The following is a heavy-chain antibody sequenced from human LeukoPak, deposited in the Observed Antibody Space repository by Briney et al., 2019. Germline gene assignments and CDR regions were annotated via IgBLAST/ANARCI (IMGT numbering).Heavy chain of an antibody. CDR2: IYYGGST. CDR1: GGSISSYY. V-gene: IGHV4-59*01. CDR3: ARVISEVSSGWYEDY. D-gene: IGHD6-19*01. Sequence: PSETLSLTCTVSGGSISSYYWSWIRQPPGKGLEWIGYIYYGGSTNYNPSLKSRVTISVDTSKNQFSLKLSSVTAADTAVYYCARVISEVSSGWYEDYWGQGTLVTVSS. J-gene: IGHJ4*02.